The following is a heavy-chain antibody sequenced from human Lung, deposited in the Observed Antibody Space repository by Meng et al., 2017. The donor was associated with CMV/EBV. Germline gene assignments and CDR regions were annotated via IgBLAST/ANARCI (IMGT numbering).Heavy chain of an antibody. D-gene: IGHD7-27*01. J-gene: IGHJ4*02. CDR2: INEAGSVK. Sequence: SCAASGFTFTNYWMTWVRQAPGKGLEWVGNINEAGSVKHYVDSVKARFTMSRDNAKNSVYLQMNALRADDTAVYFCAREYWGPDYWGQGTLVTVSS. CDR1: GFTFTNYW. V-gene: IGHV3-7*01. CDR3: AREYWGPDY.